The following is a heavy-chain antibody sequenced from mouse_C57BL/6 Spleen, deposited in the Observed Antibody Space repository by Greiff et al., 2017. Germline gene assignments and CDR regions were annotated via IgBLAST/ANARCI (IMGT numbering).Heavy chain of an antibody. CDR3: ARPAVVAPWYFDV. J-gene: IGHJ1*03. D-gene: IGHD1-1*01. CDR1: GYTFTSYW. Sequence: QVQLKQPGTELVKPGASVKLSCKASGYTFTSYWMHWVKQRPGQGLEWIGNINPSNGGTNYNEKFKSKATLTVDKSSSTAYMQLSSLTSEDSAVYYCARPAVVAPWYFDVWGTGTTVTVSS. V-gene: IGHV1-53*01. CDR2: INPSNGGT.